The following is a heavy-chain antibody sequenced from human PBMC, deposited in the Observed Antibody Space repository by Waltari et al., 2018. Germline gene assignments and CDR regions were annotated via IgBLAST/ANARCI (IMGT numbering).Heavy chain of an antibody. J-gene: IGHJ5*02. CDR1: GGSISSGGYS. V-gene: IGHV4-30-2*01. D-gene: IGHD3-3*01. CDR3: ARVTRGPRSNWFDP. Sequence: QLQLQESGSGLVKPSQTLSLTCAVSGGSISSGGYSWSWIRQPPGKGLEWIGYIYHSGSTYYNPSLKSRVTISVDRSKNQFSLKLSSVTAADTAVYYCARVTRGPRSNWFDPWGQGTLVTVSS. CDR2: IYHSGST.